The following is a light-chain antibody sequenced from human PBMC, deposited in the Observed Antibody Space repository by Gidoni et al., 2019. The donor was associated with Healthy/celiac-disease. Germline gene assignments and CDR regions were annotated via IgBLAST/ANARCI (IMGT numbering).Light chain of an antibody. CDR1: QSVSSSY. Sequence: EIVLKQSPCTLSLSPGERATLSCRASQSVSSSYVAWYQQKPVQAPRLLIYGAYSSATGIPDRFSGSGAGTVYTLTIIRLEPEDFAVYYCRQYGSSPLCSFGQGTKLEIK. J-gene: IGKJ2*04. CDR2: GAY. CDR3: RQYGSSPLCS. V-gene: IGKV3-20*01.